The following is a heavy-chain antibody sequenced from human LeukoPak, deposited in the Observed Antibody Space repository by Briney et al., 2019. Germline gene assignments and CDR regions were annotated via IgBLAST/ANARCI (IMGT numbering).Heavy chain of an antibody. CDR1: GFTFSSYG. Sequence: GGSLRLSCAASGFTFSSYGMHWVRQAPGKGLEWVSGISWNSGNTGYADSVKGRFTISRDNAKNSLYLQMNSLRADDTALYYCAKGYFSGKGISSFDYWGQGTLVTVSS. V-gene: IGHV3-9*01. J-gene: IGHJ4*02. CDR3: AKGYFSGKGISSFDY. D-gene: IGHD3-10*01. CDR2: ISWNSGNT.